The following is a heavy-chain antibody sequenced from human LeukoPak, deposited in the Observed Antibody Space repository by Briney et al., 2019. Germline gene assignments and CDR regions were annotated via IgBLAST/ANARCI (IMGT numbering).Heavy chain of an antibody. Sequence: PLTLTCTVSGGSISSGGNYWRWIPRHPGEGLEWIGYIYYSGSSYYNPSITGRATIRVDSSKSQFSLKLSSVTAADAAVYYCAGCQGGLYYWGQGTLVTVAS. D-gene: IGHD2-8*01. V-gene: IGHV4-31*03. CDR1: GGSISSGGNY. CDR2: IYYSGSS. J-gene: IGHJ4*02. CDR3: AGCQGGLYY.